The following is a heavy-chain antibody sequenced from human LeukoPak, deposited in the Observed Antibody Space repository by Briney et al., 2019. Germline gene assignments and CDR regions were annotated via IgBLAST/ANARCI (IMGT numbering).Heavy chain of an antibody. Sequence: PGGSLRLSCAASGITFSSYALSWVGQAPGKGLKWASEIGGSGGSIYYADSVKGRFTIFRDNSKNTLYLQMNSLRAEDTAVYYCAKDLGYVWGSYRALWGQGTLVTVSS. CDR1: GITFSSYA. CDR2: IGGSGGSI. CDR3: AKDLGYVWGSYRAL. J-gene: IGHJ4*02. D-gene: IGHD3-16*02. V-gene: IGHV3-23*01.